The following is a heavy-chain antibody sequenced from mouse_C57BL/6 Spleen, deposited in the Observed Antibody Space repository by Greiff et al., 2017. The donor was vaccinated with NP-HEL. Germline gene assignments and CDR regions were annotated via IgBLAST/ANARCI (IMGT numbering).Heavy chain of an antibody. V-gene: IGHV3-6*01. J-gene: IGHJ3*01. CDR2: ISYDGSN. CDR1: GYSITSGYY. Sequence: ESGPGLVKPSPSLSLPCSVTGYSITSGYYWNWIRQFPGNKLEWMGYISYDGSNNYNPSLKNRISITRDTSKNQFFLKLNSVTTEDTATYYCALYGNVFAYWGQGTLVTVSA. D-gene: IGHD2-1*01. CDR3: ALYGNVFAY.